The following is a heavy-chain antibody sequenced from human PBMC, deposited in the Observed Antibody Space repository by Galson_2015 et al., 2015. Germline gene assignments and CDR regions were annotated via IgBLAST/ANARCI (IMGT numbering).Heavy chain of an antibody. CDR3: AKGARITMVRCYFDY. V-gene: IGHV3-23*01. D-gene: IGHD3-10*01. CDR2: ISGSGGST. Sequence: SLRLSCAASGFTFSNAWMSWVRQAPGKGLEWVSAISGSGGSTYYADSVKGRFTISRDNSKNTLYLQMNSLRAEDTAVYYCAKGARITMVRCYFDYWGQGTLVPVSS. CDR1: GFTFSNAW. J-gene: IGHJ4*02.